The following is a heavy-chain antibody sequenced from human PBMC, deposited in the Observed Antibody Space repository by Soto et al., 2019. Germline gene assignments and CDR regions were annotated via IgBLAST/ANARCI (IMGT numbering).Heavy chain of an antibody. CDR3: ARGGRIAVAVLGFPVRWFDP. V-gene: IGHV4-34*01. CDR2: INHSGST. J-gene: IGHJ5*02. Sequence: QVQLQQWGAGLLKPSETLSLTCAVYGGSFSGYYWSWIRQPPGKGLEWIGEINHSGSTNYNPSLKSRVTISVDTSKNQFSLKLSSVTAADTAVYYCARGGRIAVAVLGFPVRWFDPWGQGTLVTVSS. D-gene: IGHD6-19*01. CDR1: GGSFSGYY.